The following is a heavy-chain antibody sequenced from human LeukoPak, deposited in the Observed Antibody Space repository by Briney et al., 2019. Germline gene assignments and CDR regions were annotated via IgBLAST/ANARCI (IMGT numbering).Heavy chain of an antibody. J-gene: IGHJ4*02. CDR1: GGSFSGYY. CDR3: ARRSSSWYSYYFDY. Sequence: SETLSLTCAVYGGSFSGYYWSWIRQPPGKGLEWIGEINHSGSTNYNPSLKSRVTISVDTSKNQFSLKLSTVTAADTAVYYCARRSSSWYSYYFDYWGQGTLVTVSS. CDR2: INHSGST. D-gene: IGHD6-13*01. V-gene: IGHV4-34*01.